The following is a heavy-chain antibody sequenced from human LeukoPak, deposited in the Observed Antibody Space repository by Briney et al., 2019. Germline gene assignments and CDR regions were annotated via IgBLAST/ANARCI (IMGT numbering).Heavy chain of an antibody. Sequence: GGSLRLSCAASGFTPSSYSMNWVRQAPGKGLEWVSSISSTSTYIDYADSVKGRFTISRDNAKNSLYLQMNSLRVEDTAVYYCASTTVTTGYWGQGTLVTVSS. CDR3: ASTTVTTGY. V-gene: IGHV3-21*01. J-gene: IGHJ4*02. CDR2: ISSTSTYI. CDR1: GFTPSSYS. D-gene: IGHD4-11*01.